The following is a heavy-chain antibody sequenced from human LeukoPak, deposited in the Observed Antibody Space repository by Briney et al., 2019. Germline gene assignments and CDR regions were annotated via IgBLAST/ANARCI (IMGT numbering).Heavy chain of an antibody. J-gene: IGHJ3*02. CDR3: ASLSSSSGQRAFDI. Sequence: PSQTLSLTCPISGDSVSSNSAAWNWIRQSPSRGLEWLGRTYYRSKWYNDYAVSVKSRITINPDTSKNQFSLQLNSVTPEDTAVYYCASLSSSSGQRAFDIWGQGTMVTVSS. CDR1: GDSVSSNSAA. CDR2: TYYRSKWYN. D-gene: IGHD6-6*01. V-gene: IGHV6-1*01.